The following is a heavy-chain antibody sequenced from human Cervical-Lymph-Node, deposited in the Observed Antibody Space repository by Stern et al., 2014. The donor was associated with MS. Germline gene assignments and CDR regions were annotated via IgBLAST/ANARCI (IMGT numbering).Heavy chain of an antibody. CDR3: AAFHIGKEYDKDV. D-gene: IGHD2-21*01. V-gene: IGHV3-30*03. Sequence: LVESGGGVVQPGRSLRGSCAASGFIFSTYAMHWVRQAPGKGLEWVAVISYDGSNASYADSVKGRFTISRDNSQSMLYFQMNSLRTEDTAVYYCAAFHIGKEYDKDVWGQGTTVTVSS. CDR1: GFIFSTYA. J-gene: IGHJ6*02. CDR2: ISYDGSNA.